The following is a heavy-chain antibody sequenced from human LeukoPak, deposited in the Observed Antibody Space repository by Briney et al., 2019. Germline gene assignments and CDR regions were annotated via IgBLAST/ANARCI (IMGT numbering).Heavy chain of an antibody. J-gene: IGHJ4*02. CDR1: GGSISSYH. D-gene: IGHD6-13*01. Sequence: SKTLSLTCTVSGGSISSYHWSWIRQPPGKGLEWIGYIYYSGSTNYSPSLKSRVTISIDTSKNQISLKLSSVTAADTAVYYCARGRISSSYWGQGTLVTVSS. V-gene: IGHV4-59*01. CDR3: ARGRISSSY. CDR2: IYYSGST.